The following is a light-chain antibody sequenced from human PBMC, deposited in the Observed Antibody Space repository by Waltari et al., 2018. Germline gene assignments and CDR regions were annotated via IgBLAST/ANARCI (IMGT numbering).Light chain of an antibody. Sequence: EIVLTQSPGTLSLSPGVRATLSCRASQSVSRTLAWYQQKPGQAPRLLIYDASSRATGIPDRFSGSGSGTDFSLTISRLGPEDFAVYYCQKYGTLPATFGQGTKVEIK. CDR1: QSVSRT. CDR3: QKYGTLPAT. CDR2: DAS. V-gene: IGKV3-20*01. J-gene: IGKJ1*01.